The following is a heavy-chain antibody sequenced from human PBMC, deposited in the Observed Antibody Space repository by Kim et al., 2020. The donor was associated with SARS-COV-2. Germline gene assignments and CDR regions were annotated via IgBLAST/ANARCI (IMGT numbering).Heavy chain of an antibody. CDR3: AKAYSYGHGFDY. Sequence: GGSLRLSCAASGFTFDDYAMHWVRQAPGKGLEWVSGISWNSGSIGYADSVKGRFTISRDNAKNSLYLQMNSLRAEDTALYYCAKAYSYGHGFDYWGQGTLVTVSS. CDR2: ISWNSGSI. CDR1: GFTFDDYA. J-gene: IGHJ4*02. D-gene: IGHD5-18*01. V-gene: IGHV3-9*01.